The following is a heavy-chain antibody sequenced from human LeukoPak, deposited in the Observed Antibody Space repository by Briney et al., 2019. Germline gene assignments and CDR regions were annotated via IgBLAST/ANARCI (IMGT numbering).Heavy chain of an antibody. CDR2: MNPNSGYT. CDR3: ARVAGSIDY. V-gene: IGHV1-8*03. Sequence: ASVKVSCKASGYTFTTYDINWVRHATGQGLEWMGWMNPNSGYTGYAHKFQGRVTITRDTSISTAYMELSSLRSEDTAVYYCARVAGSIDYWGQGTLVTVSS. J-gene: IGHJ4*02. D-gene: IGHD6-19*01. CDR1: GYTFTTYD.